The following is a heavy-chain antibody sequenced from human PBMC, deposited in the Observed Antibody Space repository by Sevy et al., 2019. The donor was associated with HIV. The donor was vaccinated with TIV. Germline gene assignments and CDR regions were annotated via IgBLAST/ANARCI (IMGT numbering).Heavy chain of an antibody. CDR3: ARGGTRGDYDSDY. CDR2: ISSSSSYI. CDR1: GFTFSSYS. J-gene: IGHJ4*02. Sequence: GGSLRLSCAASGFTFSSYSMNWVRQAPGKGLEWVSSISSSSSYIYYADSGKGRFTISRDNAKNSLYLQMNSLRAEDTAVYYCARGGTRGDYDSDYWGQGTLVTVSS. D-gene: IGHD2-21*02. V-gene: IGHV3-21*01.